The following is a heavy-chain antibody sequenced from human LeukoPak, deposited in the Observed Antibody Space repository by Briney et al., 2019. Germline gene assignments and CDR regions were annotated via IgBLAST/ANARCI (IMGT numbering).Heavy chain of an antibody. Sequence: GGSLRLSCAASGFTFSSSATSWVRQAPGKGLEWVSAISNNGGYTYYADSVQGRFTISRDNSKSTLGLQMDSLRAEDTAVYYCAKQLGYCSDGSCYFPYWGQGTLVTVSS. J-gene: IGHJ4*02. CDR2: ISNNGGYT. D-gene: IGHD2-15*01. V-gene: IGHV3-23*01. CDR1: GFTFSSSA. CDR3: AKQLGYCSDGSCYFPY.